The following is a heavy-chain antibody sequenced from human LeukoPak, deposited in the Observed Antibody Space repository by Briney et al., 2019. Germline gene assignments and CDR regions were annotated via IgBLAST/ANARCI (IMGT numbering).Heavy chain of an antibody. CDR3: ARESSAAPTLNWFDP. V-gene: IGHV4-61*02. Sequence: SETLSLTRTVSGGSISSGSYYWSWIRQPAGKGLEWIGRIYTSGSTNYNPSLKSRVTISVDTSKNQFSLKLSSVTAADTAVYYCARESSAAPTLNWFDPWGQGTLVTVSS. D-gene: IGHD6-13*01. J-gene: IGHJ5*02. CDR1: GGSISSGSYY. CDR2: IYTSGST.